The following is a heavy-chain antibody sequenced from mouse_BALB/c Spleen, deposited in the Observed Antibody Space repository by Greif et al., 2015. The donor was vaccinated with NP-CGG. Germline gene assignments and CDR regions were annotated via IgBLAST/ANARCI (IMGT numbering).Heavy chain of an antibody. D-gene: IGHD1-1*01. CDR1: GFTFSDFY. J-gene: IGHJ1*01. V-gene: IGHV7-1*02. CDR2: SRNKANDYTT. CDR3: ARDYYGSSYWYFDV. Sequence: EVQRVESGGGLVQSGGSLRLSCATSGFTFSDFYMEWVRQPPGKRLEWIAASRNKANDYTTEYSASVKGRFIVSRDTSQSILYLQMNALRAEDTAIYYCARDYYGSSYWYFDVWGAGTTVTVSS.